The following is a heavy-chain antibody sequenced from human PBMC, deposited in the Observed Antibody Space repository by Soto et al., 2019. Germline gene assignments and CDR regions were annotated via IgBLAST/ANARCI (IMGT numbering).Heavy chain of an antibody. J-gene: IGHJ3*02. CDR3: ARRHIVATILVYAFDI. CDR1: GGSFSGYY. CDR2: INHSGST. Sequence: SETLSLTCAVYGGSFSGYYWSWIRQPPGKGLEWIGEINHSGSTNYNPSLKSRVTISVDTSKNQFSLKLSSVTAADTAVYYCARRHIVATILVYAFDIWGQGTMVTVSS. V-gene: IGHV4-34*01. D-gene: IGHD5-12*01.